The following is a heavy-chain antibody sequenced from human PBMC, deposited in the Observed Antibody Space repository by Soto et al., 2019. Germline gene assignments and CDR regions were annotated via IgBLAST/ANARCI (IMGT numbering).Heavy chain of an antibody. D-gene: IGHD2-21*01. Sequence: EVKLVESGGALVQPGGSLRLSCTASGFDFSGSGMNWFRQAPGKGLEWVAYITGSGGVMFHADSVKGRFSISRDNAKNSLFLEMSDLTADDTGVYYCAKVAPFILGSPFWGQGTLVTVSS. CDR1: GFDFSGSG. J-gene: IGHJ4*02. V-gene: IGHV3-48*03. CDR3: AKVAPFILGSPF. CDR2: ITGSGGVM.